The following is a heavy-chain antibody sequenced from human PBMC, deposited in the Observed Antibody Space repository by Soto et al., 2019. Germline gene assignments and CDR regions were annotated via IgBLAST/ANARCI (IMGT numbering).Heavy chain of an antibody. CDR2: IKQDGSEK. J-gene: IGHJ4*02. CDR3: ARDANSKYSYGFDY. Sequence: EVQLVESGGGLVQPGGSLRLSCAASGFAFSSYWMSWVRQAPGKGLEWVANIKQDGSEKYYVDSVKGRFTSSRDNAKNSLYLQMNSLRAEDTAVYYCARDANSKYSYGFDYWGQGTLVTVSS. CDR1: GFAFSSYW. D-gene: IGHD5-18*01. V-gene: IGHV3-7*01.